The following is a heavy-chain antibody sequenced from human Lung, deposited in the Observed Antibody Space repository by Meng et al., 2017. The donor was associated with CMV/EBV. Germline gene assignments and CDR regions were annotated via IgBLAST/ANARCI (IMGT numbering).Heavy chain of an antibody. J-gene: IGHJ4*02. D-gene: IGHD2-15*01. CDR3: AMVFGDITGYVFDY. CDR2: TYYKSKWNH. V-gene: IGHV6-1*01. Sequence: SQXXSLTXAISGDSVSSNSATWNWIRQSPSRGLEWLGRTYYKSKWNHDNAVSVKSRISFNPDTSKHQFSLQLSSVTPEDTAVYYCAMVFGDITGYVFDYWXQGTXVTVSS. CDR1: GDSVSSNSAT.